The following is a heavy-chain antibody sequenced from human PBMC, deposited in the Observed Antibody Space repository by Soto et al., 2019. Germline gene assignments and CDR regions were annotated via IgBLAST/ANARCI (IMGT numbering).Heavy chain of an antibody. CDR2: INADGGTT. J-gene: IGHJ6*03. CDR1: GFTLSSYW. Sequence: VQLVESGGGLVQPGGSLTLSCVASGFTLSSYWMHWVRQAPGKGLVWVSRINADGGTTYYVDSVRGRFTASRDNAKNTLCLQMNSLTADETAVYYCSRPHFSSPKYYRDVWGKGAAGTVSS. V-gene: IGHV3-74*01. D-gene: IGHD6-13*01. CDR3: SRPHFSSPKYYRDV.